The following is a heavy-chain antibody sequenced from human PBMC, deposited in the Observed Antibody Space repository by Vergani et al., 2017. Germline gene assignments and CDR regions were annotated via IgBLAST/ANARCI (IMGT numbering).Heavy chain of an antibody. D-gene: IGHD2-21*01. V-gene: IGHV4-59*01. J-gene: IGHJ4*02. Sequence: QVQLQESGPGLVKPSETLSLTCSVSGDSMNTYYWTWIRQPPGKGLEWIVYIYDSGDTKYNPSLKSRVTMSLDTSKNQFSLNLYSVTAADTAVYYCASGALWWLRQIDSWGQGTLVTVSS. CDR2: IYDSGDT. CDR3: ASGALWWLRQIDS. CDR1: GDSMNTYY.